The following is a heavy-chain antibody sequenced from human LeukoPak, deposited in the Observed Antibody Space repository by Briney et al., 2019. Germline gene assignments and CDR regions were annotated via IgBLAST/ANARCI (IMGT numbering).Heavy chain of an antibody. CDR2: IYYSGST. J-gene: IGHJ4*02. CDR3: ARGAPNFTIDY. Sequence: PSETLSLTCTVSGGPISSYYWSWIRQPPGKGLEWIGYIYYSGSTNYNPSLKSRVTISVDTSKNQFSLKLSSVTAADTAVYYCARGAPNFTIDYWGKGTLVTVSS. V-gene: IGHV4-59*01. CDR1: GGPISSYY. D-gene: IGHD2-8*01.